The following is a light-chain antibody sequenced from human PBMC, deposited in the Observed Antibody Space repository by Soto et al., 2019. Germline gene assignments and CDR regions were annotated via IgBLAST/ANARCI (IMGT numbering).Light chain of an antibody. V-gene: IGKV1-5*01. Sequence: DIQMTQSPSTLSGSVGDRVTMTCRASQSISSYLNWYQQKPGKAPKLLIYDASSLESGVPSRFSGSGSGTEFTLTISSLQPDDFATYYCQQYNSYSCTFGQGTKVDIK. CDR1: QSISSY. J-gene: IGKJ1*01. CDR3: QQYNSYSCT. CDR2: DAS.